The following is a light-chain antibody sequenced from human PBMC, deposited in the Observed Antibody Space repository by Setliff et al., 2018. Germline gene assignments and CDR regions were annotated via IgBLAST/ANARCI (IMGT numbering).Light chain of an antibody. V-gene: IGLV2-14*01. CDR1: GSDVGAYKC. CDR3: CSYTGTSTPYV. CDR2: DVS. J-gene: IGLJ1*01. Sequence: QSALTQPASVSGSPGQSITISCTGSGSDVGAYKCVSWYQQRPGKAPRLMIYDVSNRPSGVSDRFSGSKSGNTASLTISGLQAEDEADYYCCSYTGTSTPYVFGTGTKVTVL.